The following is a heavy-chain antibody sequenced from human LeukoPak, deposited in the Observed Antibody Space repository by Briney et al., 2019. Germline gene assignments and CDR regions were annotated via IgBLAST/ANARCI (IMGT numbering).Heavy chain of an antibody. CDR3: AKGTKPVMTIPDY. D-gene: IGHD1/OR15-1a*01. V-gene: IGHV3-9*01. CDR2: ISWNSGSI. J-gene: IGHJ4*02. CDR1: GFTFDDYA. Sequence: GGSLRLSCAASGFTFDDYAMHWVRQAPRKGLEWVSGISWNSGSIGYADSVKGRFTISRDNAKNSLYLQMNSLRAEDTAMYYCAKGTKPVMTIPDYWGQGILVTVSS.